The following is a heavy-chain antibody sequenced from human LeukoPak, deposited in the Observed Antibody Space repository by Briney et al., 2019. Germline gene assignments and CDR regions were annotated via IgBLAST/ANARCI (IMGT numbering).Heavy chain of an antibody. V-gene: IGHV3-7*05. CDR1: GSRFSTYW. CDR2: IKHDGSDK. J-gene: IGHJ4*02. CDR3: SRDDQYCSWN. Sequence: GGSLRLSCAASGSRFSTYWMSWVRQAPGKGLEWVANIKHDGSDKYYVDSVKGRFTISRDNAKNSLYLQMNSLRAEDTAVYYCSRDDQYCSWNWGQGTLVTVSS. D-gene: IGHD2-21*02.